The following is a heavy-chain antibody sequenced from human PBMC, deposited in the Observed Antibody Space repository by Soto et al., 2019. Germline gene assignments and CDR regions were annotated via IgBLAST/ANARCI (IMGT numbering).Heavy chain of an antibody. D-gene: IGHD2-15*01. CDR1: GFTFSSYW. J-gene: IGHJ4*02. CDR2: INSDGSST. V-gene: IGHV3-74*01. Sequence: TGGSLRLSCAASGFTFSSYWMHWVRQAPGKGLVWVSRINSDGSSTSYADSVKGRFTISRDNAKNTLYLQMNSLRAEDTAVYYCARVSYGGSYDYWGQGTLVTVSS. CDR3: ARVSYGGSYDY.